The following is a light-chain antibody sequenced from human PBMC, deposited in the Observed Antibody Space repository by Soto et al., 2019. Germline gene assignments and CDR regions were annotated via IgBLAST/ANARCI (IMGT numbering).Light chain of an antibody. Sequence: QSVLTQPPSASGTPGQRVTISCSGSSSNIGSNTVNWYQQLPGTAPKLLIYSNNQRPSGVPDRFSGSKSGTSASLAISGLQSEDEADYYCVSYAGSNIWMFGGGTKVTVL. CDR3: VSYAGSNIWM. V-gene: IGLV1-44*01. J-gene: IGLJ3*02. CDR2: SNN. CDR1: SSNIGSNT.